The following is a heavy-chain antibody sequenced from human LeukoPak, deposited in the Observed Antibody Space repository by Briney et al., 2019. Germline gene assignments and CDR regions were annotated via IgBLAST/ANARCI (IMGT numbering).Heavy chain of an antibody. CDR1: GYTFTGYY. Sequence: WASVTVSCKASGYTFTGYYLHWVRQAPGQGLEWMGCVNPNSGDTNYAQKFQGSVTMTRDTSISTVYMELSRLRSDDTAVYYCARAGGSYWWFDSWGQGTLVTVSS. D-gene: IGHD1-26*01. CDR2: VNPNSGDT. J-gene: IGHJ5*01. CDR3: ARAGGSYWWFDS. V-gene: IGHV1-2*02.